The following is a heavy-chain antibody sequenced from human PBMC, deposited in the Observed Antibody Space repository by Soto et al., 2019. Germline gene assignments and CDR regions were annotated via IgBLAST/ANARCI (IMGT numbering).Heavy chain of an antibody. V-gene: IGHV3-7*01. CDR2: IKQDGSEK. Sequence: GGSLRLSCAASGFTFSSYWMSWVRQAPGKGLEWVANIKQDGSEKYYVDSVKGRFTISRDNAKNSLYLQMNSLRVEDTAVYYCARVDDIAARPFAFDIWGQGTMVTVSS. J-gene: IGHJ3*02. CDR1: GFTFSSYW. CDR3: ARVDDIAARPFAFDI. D-gene: IGHD6-6*01.